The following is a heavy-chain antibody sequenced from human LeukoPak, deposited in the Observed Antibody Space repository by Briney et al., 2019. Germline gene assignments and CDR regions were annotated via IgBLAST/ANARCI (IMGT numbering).Heavy chain of an antibody. Sequence: SETLSLTCTVSGASISSYYWSWIRQPAGKGLEWIGRIYTSGSTNYNPSLKSRVTISVDTSKNHFSLELSSVTAADTAVYYCARLGSGWTNWFDPWGQGTLVTVSS. V-gene: IGHV4-4*07. CDR2: IYTSGST. CDR1: GASISSYY. J-gene: IGHJ5*02. CDR3: ARLGSGWTNWFDP. D-gene: IGHD6-19*01.